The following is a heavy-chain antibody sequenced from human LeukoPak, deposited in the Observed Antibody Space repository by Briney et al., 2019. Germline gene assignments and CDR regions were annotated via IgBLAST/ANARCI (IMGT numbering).Heavy chain of an antibody. J-gene: IGHJ5*02. D-gene: IGHD6-13*01. CDR3: ARQYSSSWYALGFDP. CDR1: VGSISSYY. Sequence: PSETLSLTCTVSVGSISSYYWSWIRQPPGKGLEWIGYIYTSGSTNYNPSLKSRVTISVDTSKNQFSLKLSSVTAADTAVYYCARQYSSSWYALGFDPWGQGTLVTVSS. CDR2: IYTSGST. V-gene: IGHV4-4*09.